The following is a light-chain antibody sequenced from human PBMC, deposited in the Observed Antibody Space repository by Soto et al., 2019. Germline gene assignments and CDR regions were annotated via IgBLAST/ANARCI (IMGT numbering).Light chain of an antibody. V-gene: IGKV3-20*01. J-gene: IGKJ2*01. CDR3: QQYGSSPPYT. CDR2: GAS. Sequence: EIVLTQSPGTLSLSPGERATLSCRASQSVGSSYLAWYQQKPGQAPRLLIYGASSRATGIPDKFGGSGSGTDFTLTISRLEPEDFAVYYCQQYGSSPPYTFGQGTKLEIK. CDR1: QSVGSSY.